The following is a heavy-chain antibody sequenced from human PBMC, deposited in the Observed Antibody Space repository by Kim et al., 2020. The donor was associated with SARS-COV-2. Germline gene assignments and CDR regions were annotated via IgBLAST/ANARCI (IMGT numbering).Heavy chain of an antibody. CDR3: ARAPYCSGGSCYPNWFDP. V-gene: IGHV3-48*02. D-gene: IGHD2-15*01. Sequence: KGRFTSSRDNAKNSLYLQMNSLRDEDTAVYYCARAPYCSGGSCYPNWFDPWGQGTLVTVSS. J-gene: IGHJ5*02.